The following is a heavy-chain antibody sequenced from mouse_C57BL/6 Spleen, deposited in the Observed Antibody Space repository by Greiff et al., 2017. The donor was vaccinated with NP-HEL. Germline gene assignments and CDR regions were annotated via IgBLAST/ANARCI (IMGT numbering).Heavy chain of an antibody. V-gene: IGHV1-81*01. CDR1: GYTFTSYG. CDR3: ARLGGDDEDY. D-gene: IGHD2-2*01. Sequence: VHVKQSGAELARPGASVKLSCKASGYTFTSYGISWVKQRTGQGLEWIGEIYPRSGNTYYNEKFKGKATLTADKSSSTAYMELRSLTSEDSAVYFCARLGGDDEDYWGQGTLVTVSA. CDR2: IYPRSGNT. J-gene: IGHJ3*01.